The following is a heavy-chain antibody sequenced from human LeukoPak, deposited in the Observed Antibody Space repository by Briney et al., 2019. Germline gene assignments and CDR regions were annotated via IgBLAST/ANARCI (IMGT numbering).Heavy chain of an antibody. J-gene: IGHJ4*02. CDR2: ISAYNGNT. CDR1: GYTFTSYG. CDR3: ARVGFWSGYFDY. V-gene: IGHV1-18*01. Sequence: ASVKVSCKASGYTFTSYGISWVRQAPGQGLEWMGWISAYNGNTNYAQKFQGRVTMTRDTSISTAYMELSRLRSDDTAVYYCARVGFWSGYFDYWGQGTLVTVSS. D-gene: IGHD3-3*01.